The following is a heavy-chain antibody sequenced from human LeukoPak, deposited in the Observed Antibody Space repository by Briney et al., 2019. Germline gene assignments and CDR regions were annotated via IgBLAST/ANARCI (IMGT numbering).Heavy chain of an antibody. CDR3: ARRLYYGVDVFDI. CDR2: IIAGDSNT. J-gene: IGHJ3*02. D-gene: IGHD3-10*01. CDR1: GYRFTSYW. V-gene: IGHV5-51*01. Sequence: GESLKISCKGSGYRFTSYWIGRVRQMSGIGLEWMGSIIAGDSNTRYSPTFQGQVTVSADKSISTAYLPRGSLKGSDTAIYFCARRLYYGVDVFDIWGQGTMVTVSS.